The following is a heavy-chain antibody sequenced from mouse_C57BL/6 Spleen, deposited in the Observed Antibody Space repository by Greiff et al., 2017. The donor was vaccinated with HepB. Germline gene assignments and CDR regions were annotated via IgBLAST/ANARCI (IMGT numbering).Heavy chain of an antibody. CDR2: IDPENGDT. CDR1: GFNIKDDY. V-gene: IGHV14-4*01. D-gene: IGHD3-2*02. CDR3: TQVQTAQATFWFAY. Sequence: EVNVVESGAELVRPGASVKLSCTASGFNIKDDYMHWVKQRPEQGLEWIGWIDPENGDTEYASKFQGKATITADTSSNTAYLQLSSLTSEDTAVYYCTQVQTAQATFWFAYWGQGTLVTVSA. J-gene: IGHJ3*01.